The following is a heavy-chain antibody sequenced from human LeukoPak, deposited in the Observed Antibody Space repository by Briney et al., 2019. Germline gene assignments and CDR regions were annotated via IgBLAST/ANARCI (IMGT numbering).Heavy chain of an antibody. V-gene: IGHV3-23*01. CDR3: AKARDFDFWSGYSNWFDP. CDR1: GFTLSTYA. D-gene: IGHD3-3*01. CDR2: ISGSGSST. J-gene: IGHJ5*02. Sequence: PGGSLRLSCAASGFTLSTYAMIWVRQAPGKGLEWVSGISGSGSSTYSADSVKGRILISRDNSKNTLYLQMNGLRAEDTAVYYCAKARDFDFWSGYSNWFDPWGQGTLVTVSS.